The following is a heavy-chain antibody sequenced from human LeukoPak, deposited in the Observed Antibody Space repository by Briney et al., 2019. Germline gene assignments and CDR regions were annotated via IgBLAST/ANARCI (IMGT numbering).Heavy chain of an antibody. Sequence: ASVKVSCKASGGTFSSYAISWVRQAPGQGLEWMGGIIPIFGTANYAQKFQGRVTITTDESTSTAYMELSSLRSEDTAVYYWARFRGGGAAGFYYFDSWGRETLFTFP. D-gene: IGHD1-26*01. CDR3: ARFRGGGAAGFYYFDS. V-gene: IGHV1-69*05. CDR1: GGTFSSYA. CDR2: IIPIFGTA. J-gene: IGHJ4*02.